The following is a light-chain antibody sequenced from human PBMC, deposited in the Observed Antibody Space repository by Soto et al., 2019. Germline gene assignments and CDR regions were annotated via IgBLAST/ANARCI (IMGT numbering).Light chain of an antibody. CDR1: SSDVGGFNY. CDR2: QVT. J-gene: IGLJ2*01. CDR3: SSYRSSTVV. Sequence: QSVLTQPVSVSGSPGQSITISCTGNSSDVGGFNYVSWYQQHPGKAPKLLIYQVTNRPSGVSNRFSGSKSGNTASLTISGLQAADEADYYCSSYRSSTVVFGGGTKVTVL. V-gene: IGLV2-14*01.